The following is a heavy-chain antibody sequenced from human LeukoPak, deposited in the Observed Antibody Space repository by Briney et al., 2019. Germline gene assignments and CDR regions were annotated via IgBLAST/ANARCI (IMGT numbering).Heavy chain of an antibody. CDR1: GFTFRNYV. V-gene: IGHV3-30*04. D-gene: IGHD4-23*01. CDR3: ARENSAFDI. J-gene: IGHJ3*02. CDR2: ISQDGSTQ. Sequence: PGGSLRLSCAASGFTFRNYVMHWGRQAPGKGLEWVAGISQDGSTQYYADSVKGRFTMSRDSSKNTVHLQMNSLRAEDTALYYCARENSAFDIWGHGTMVTVSS.